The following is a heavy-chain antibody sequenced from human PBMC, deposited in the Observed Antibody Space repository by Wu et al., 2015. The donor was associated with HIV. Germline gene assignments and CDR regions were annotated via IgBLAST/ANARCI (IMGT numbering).Heavy chain of an antibody. J-gene: IGHJ4*02. D-gene: IGHD3-22*01. CDR2: ISAYNGNT. CDR1: AYTFTSYD. Sequence: QVQLVQSGAEVKKPGASVKVSCKASAYTFTSYDINWVRQAPGQGLEWMGWISAYNGNTNYAQKLQGRVTMTTDTSTSTAYMELRSLRSDDTAVYYCARDNYYDSSGYPYYFDYWGQGTLVTVSS. CDR3: ARDNYYDSSGYPYYFDY. V-gene: IGHV1-18*01.